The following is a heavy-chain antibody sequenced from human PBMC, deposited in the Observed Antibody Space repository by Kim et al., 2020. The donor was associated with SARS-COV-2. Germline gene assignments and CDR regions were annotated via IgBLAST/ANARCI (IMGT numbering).Heavy chain of an antibody. J-gene: IGHJ4*02. D-gene: IGHD3-3*01. CDR1: GFTLGIHV. V-gene: IGHV3-23*01. CDR3: AKQGVAAMTPFDS. CDR2: LRGSGGAT. Sequence: GGSLRLSCEVSGFTLGIHVMTWVRQTPGKGLEWVSTLRGSGGATYYADSVQGRFSVSRDNSKNTLYLQMNSPRADDTAVYYCAKQGVAAMTPFDSWGQGT.